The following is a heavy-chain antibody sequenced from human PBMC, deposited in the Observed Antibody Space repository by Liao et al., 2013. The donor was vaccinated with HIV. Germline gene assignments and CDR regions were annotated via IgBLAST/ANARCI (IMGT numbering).Heavy chain of an antibody. J-gene: IGHJ4*02. D-gene: IGHD5/OR15-5a*01. Sequence: HVQLQESGPGLVKPSETLSLTCSVSGGSISSFYWSWIRQPAGKGLEWIGRLSSRGSTSYNPSLKSRVTMSVDTSENQFSLHLNSVTAADTAVYYCARGVPPDNWGQGTPVTVSS. CDR3: ARGVPPDN. CDR1: GGSISSFY. CDR2: LSSRGST. V-gene: IGHV4-4*07.